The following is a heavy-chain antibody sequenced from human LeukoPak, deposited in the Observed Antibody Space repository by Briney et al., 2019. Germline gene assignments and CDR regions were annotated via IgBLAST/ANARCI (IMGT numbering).Heavy chain of an antibody. V-gene: IGHV3-30*02. J-gene: IGHJ4*02. CDR1: GFTFSTYG. Sequence: GGSLRLSCAASGFTFSTYGMHWVRQAPGKGLEWVAFIRSDGSTKYFADSVKGRFTISRDNSKNTLYLQMNSLRAEDTAVYYCAKDQLLGGSYTFDYWGQGTLVTVSS. CDR3: AKDQLLGGSYTFDY. D-gene: IGHD1-26*01. CDR2: IRSDGSTK.